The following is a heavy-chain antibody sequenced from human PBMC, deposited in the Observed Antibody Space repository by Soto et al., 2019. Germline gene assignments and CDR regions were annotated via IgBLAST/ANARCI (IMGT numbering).Heavy chain of an antibody. Sequence: PSETLSLTCAVSGGSISTSNWWSWVRQPPGKGLEWIGEVYHSGSTNYNPSFKSRVAMSVDKSKNQFSLKLNSVTAADTALYYCARNSTSGTRFADWGQGSLVTVSS. CDR1: GGSISTSNW. CDR2: VYHSGST. D-gene: IGHD1-1*01. V-gene: IGHV4-4*02. J-gene: IGHJ4*02. CDR3: ARNSTSGTRFAD.